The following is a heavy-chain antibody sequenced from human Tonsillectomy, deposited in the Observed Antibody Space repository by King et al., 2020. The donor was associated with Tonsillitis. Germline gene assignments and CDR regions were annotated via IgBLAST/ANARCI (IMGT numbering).Heavy chain of an antibody. V-gene: IGHV3-23*04. CDR2: ISGSGGTT. CDR1: GFTFSTYA. D-gene: IGHD6-19*01. CDR3: ATKYGIVVAGKGETHAFDI. Sequence: VQLVESGGDLVQPGGSLRLSCAASGFTFSTYAMSWVRQAPGKGPEWVAAISGSGGTTLYADSVKGRFTISRDNSKNTLYLQMNSLRAEDTALYYCATKYGIVVAGKGETHAFDIWGQGTMVTVSS. J-gene: IGHJ3*02.